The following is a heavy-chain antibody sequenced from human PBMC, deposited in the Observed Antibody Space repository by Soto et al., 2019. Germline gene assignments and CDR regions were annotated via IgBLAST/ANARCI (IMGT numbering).Heavy chain of an antibody. Sequence: SETLSLTCTVSGGSISSSSYYWGWIRQPPGKGLEWIGSIYYSGSTYYNPSLKSRVTISVDTSKNQFSLKLSSVAAADTAVYYCARHEGGYYGSGSRGLNWFDPWGQEPWSPSPQ. J-gene: IGHJ5*02. CDR3: ARHEGGYYGSGSRGLNWFDP. CDR2: IYYSGST. V-gene: IGHV4-39*01. CDR1: GGSISSSSYY. D-gene: IGHD3-10*01.